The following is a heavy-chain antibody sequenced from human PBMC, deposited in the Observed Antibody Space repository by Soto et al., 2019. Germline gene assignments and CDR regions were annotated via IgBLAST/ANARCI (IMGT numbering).Heavy chain of an antibody. D-gene: IGHD2-15*01. CDR2: ISSSSSTI. Sequence: EVQLVESGGGLVQPGGSLRLSCAASGFTFSSYSMNWVRQAPGKGLEWVSYISSSSSTIYYADSVKGRFTISRDNAKNSLYLQMNSLRAEDTAVYYCASYCSGGSCPFDYWGQGTLVTVSS. CDR3: ASYCSGGSCPFDY. CDR1: GFTFSSYS. V-gene: IGHV3-48*01. J-gene: IGHJ4*02.